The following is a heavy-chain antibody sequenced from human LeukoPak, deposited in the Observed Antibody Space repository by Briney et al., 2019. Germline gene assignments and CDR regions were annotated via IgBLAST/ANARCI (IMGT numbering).Heavy chain of an antibody. CDR1: GFTFSNYA. D-gene: IGHD6-13*01. V-gene: IGHV3-21*01. J-gene: IGHJ4*02. CDR2: ISTSSSYI. Sequence: GGSLRLSCTASGFTFSNYAMSWVRQAPGKGLEWVSSISTSSSYIYYADSVKGRFTISRDNAKNSLYLQMNSLRAEDTAVYYCARDLYSSSPSIYYWGQGTLVTVSS. CDR3: ARDLYSSSPSIYY.